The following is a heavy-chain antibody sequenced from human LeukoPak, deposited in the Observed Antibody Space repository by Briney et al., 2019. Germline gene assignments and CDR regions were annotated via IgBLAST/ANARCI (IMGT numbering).Heavy chain of an antibody. Sequence: GGSLRLSCAASGFTFSSYAMSWVRQAPGKGLEWVSGISGSGGSTYYADSVKGRFTISRDNSRNTLYLQMNSLRAEDTAAYHCAKDQYSSGWYRFDYWGQGTLVTVSS. V-gene: IGHV3-23*01. CDR2: ISGSGGST. CDR3: AKDQYSSGWYRFDY. CDR1: GFTFSSYA. J-gene: IGHJ4*02. D-gene: IGHD6-19*01.